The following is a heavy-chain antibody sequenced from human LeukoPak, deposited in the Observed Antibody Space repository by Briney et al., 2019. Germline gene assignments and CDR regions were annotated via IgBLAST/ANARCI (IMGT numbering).Heavy chain of an antibody. Sequence: GGSLRLSCAASGFTFSSYAMRWVRQAPGKGLEWVSGFNSGGRTYYADSVKGRFTISRDNSKNTLFLQMSSLRAEDTALYYCAKVAVPGTNYFDYWGQGTLVTVSS. CDR2: FNSGGRT. D-gene: IGHD6-19*01. J-gene: IGHJ4*02. V-gene: IGHV3-23*01. CDR1: GFTFSSYA. CDR3: AKVAVPGTNYFDY.